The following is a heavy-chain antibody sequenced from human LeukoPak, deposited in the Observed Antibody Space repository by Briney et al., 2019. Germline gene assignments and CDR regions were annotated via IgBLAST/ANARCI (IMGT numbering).Heavy chain of an antibody. CDR1: GGSISSGGYY. D-gene: IGHD2-15*01. CDR2: IYYSGNT. Sequence: ASETLSLTCTVSGGSISSGGYYWSWIRQHPGKGLEWIGFIYYSGNTCYNPSLKSRVTISIDTSKNQFSLKLSSVTAADTAVYYCARVLGYCSGGSCSLYYFYGMDVWGQGTTVTVSS. J-gene: IGHJ6*02. V-gene: IGHV4-31*03. CDR3: ARVLGYCSGGSCSLYYFYGMDV.